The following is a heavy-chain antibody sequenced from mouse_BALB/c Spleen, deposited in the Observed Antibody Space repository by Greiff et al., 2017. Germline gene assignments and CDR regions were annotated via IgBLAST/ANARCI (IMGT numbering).Heavy chain of an antibody. D-gene: IGHD1-1*01. Sequence: VKLLESGAELVRPGSSVKISCKASGYAFSSYWMNWVKQRPGQGLEWIGQIYPGDGDTNYNGKFKGKATLTADKSSSTAYMQLSSLTSEDSAVYFCAKDADYYGSSPWFAYWGQGTLVTVSA. V-gene: IGHV1-80*01. CDR1: GYAFSSYW. CDR3: AKDADYYGSSPWFAY. J-gene: IGHJ3*01. CDR2: IYPGDGDT.